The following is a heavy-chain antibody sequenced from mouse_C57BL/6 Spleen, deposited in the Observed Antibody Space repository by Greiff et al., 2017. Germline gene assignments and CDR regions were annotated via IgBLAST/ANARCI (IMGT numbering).Heavy chain of an antibody. CDR1: GYSITSGYY. J-gene: IGHJ2*01. V-gene: IGHV3-6*01. Sequence: EVQLMESGPGLVKPSPSLTLTCTVTGYSITSGYYWNWIRQFPGNKLEWMGYISYDGSNNYNPSLKNLLSLTRDTSKNQFFLKLNSVTTEDTATYYGERGDVYYSTIDYWGQGTPLTVSS. CDR3: ERGDVYYSTIDY. CDR2: ISYDGSN. D-gene: IGHD2-3*01.